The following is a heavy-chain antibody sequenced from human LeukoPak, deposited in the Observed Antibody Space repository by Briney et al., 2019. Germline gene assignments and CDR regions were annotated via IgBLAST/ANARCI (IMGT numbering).Heavy chain of an antibody. CDR1: GFTFSSYW. Sequence: GGSLRLSCAASGFTFSSYWMSWVRQAPGKGLEWVSAISGSGGSTYYADSVKGRFTISRDNSKNTLYLQMNSLRAEDTAVYYCAKDLASLTYYYDSSGYLAFDIWGQGTMVTVSS. V-gene: IGHV3-23*01. J-gene: IGHJ3*02. D-gene: IGHD3-22*01. CDR2: ISGSGGST. CDR3: AKDLASLTYYYDSSGYLAFDI.